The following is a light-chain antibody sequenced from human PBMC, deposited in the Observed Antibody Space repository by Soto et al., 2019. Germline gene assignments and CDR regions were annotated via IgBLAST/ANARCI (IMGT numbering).Light chain of an antibody. CDR1: NSDVGSYNL. J-gene: IGLJ3*02. CDR2: EVD. Sequence: QSVLTQPASVSGSPGQSITISCTGTNSDVGSYNLVSWYQQHPGKAPKLIIYEVDKRPSGVSNRFSGSKSGTTASLTLSGLQADDEADYYCCSFAGTSTYWVFGGGTKLTVL. CDR3: CSFAGTSTYWV. V-gene: IGLV2-23*02.